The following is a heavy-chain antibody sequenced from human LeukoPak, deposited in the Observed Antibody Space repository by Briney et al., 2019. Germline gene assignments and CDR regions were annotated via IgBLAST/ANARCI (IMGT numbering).Heavy chain of an antibody. CDR1: GFTFSSYS. CDR2: INQDGTEK. CDR3: AELGITMIGGV. J-gene: IGHJ6*04. D-gene: IGHD3-10*02. V-gene: IGHV3-7*01. Sequence: AGGSLRLSCAASGFTFSSYSMNWVRQAPGKGLEWVANINQDGTEKYYVDSVKGRFTISRDNSKNTLYLQMNSLRAEDTAVYYCAELGITMIGGVWGKGTTVTISS.